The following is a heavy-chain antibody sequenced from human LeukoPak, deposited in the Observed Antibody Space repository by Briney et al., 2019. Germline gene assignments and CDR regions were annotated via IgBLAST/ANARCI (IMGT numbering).Heavy chain of an antibody. CDR3: ATFREERYGSGYYFDC. J-gene: IGHJ4*02. CDR1: GGTFSSYA. Sequence: SVKVSCKASGGTFSSYAISWVRQAPGQGLEWMGGIIPIFGTANYAQKFQGRVTITADKSTSTAYMELSSLRSEDTAVYYCATFREERYGSGYYFDCWGQGTLVTVSS. V-gene: IGHV1-69*06. D-gene: IGHD3-10*01. CDR2: IIPIFGTA.